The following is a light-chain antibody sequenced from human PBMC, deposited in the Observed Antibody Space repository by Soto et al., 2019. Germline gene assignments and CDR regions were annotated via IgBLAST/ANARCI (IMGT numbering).Light chain of an antibody. Sequence: QSVLTQPPSASGTPGQRVTISCSGSSSNIGSNPVEWYQQVPGTAPKLLIYSNNQRPSGVPDRFSGSKSGTSASLAISGPQSEDEADYYCAAWDDSLKGYVFGTGTKLTVL. CDR2: SNN. V-gene: IGLV1-44*01. J-gene: IGLJ1*01. CDR1: SSNIGSNP. CDR3: AAWDDSLKGYV.